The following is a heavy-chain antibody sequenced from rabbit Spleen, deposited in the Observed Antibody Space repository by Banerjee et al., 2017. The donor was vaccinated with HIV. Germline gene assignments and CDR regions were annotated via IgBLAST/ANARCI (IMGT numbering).Heavy chain of an antibody. CDR3: ARDAGSGSAYNLYALNL. CDR1: GVSFSGSSY. D-gene: IGHD1-1*01. V-gene: IGHV1S40*01. Sequence: QSLEESGGDLVKPGASLTLTCIASGVSFSGSSYMCWVRQAPGKGLEWIACIYTGNYKTYYASWAKGRFTISKTSSTTVTLQMTGLTVADTATYFCARDAGSGSAYNLYALNLWGRAPSSPS. J-gene: IGHJ4*01. CDR2: IYTGNYKT.